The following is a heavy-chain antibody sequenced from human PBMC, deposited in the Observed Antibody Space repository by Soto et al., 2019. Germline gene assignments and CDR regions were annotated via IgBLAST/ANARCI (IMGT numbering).Heavy chain of an antibody. CDR3: AKNQPSWATRAAFDY. CDR2: ISGGSGDST. CDR1: GFTFSNYD. D-gene: IGHD2-2*01. V-gene: IGHV3-23*01. Sequence: EAQLLESGGGLVQPGGSLRLSCAASGFTFSNYDMNWVRQAPGKGLEWVSGISGGSGDSTFYADSVKGRFTISRDNSKNTLHLQMNSLRTEDTAVYYCAKNQPSWATRAAFDYWGQGTLVTVSS. J-gene: IGHJ4*02.